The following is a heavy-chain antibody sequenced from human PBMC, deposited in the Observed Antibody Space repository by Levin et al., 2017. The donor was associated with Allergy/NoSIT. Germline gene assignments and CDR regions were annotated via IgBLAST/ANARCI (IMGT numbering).Heavy chain of an antibody. CDR1: GYTFTSYA. CDR2: INAGNGNT. J-gene: IGHJ4*02. D-gene: IGHD3-3*01. V-gene: IGHV1-3*01. Sequence: ASVKVSCKASGYTFTSYAMHWVRQAPGQRLEWMGWINAGNGNTKYSQKFQGRVTITRDTSASTAYMELSSLRSEDTAVYYCAKSYYDFWSGYYEALDYWGQGTLVTVSS. CDR3: AKSYYDFWSGYYEALDY.